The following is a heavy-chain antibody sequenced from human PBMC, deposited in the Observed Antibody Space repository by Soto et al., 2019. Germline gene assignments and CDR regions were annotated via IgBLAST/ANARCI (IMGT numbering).Heavy chain of an antibody. J-gene: IGHJ4*02. Sequence: QVQLVQSGAEVRKPGSSVRVSCKASGGSFNRHTISWVRQAPGQGLEWMGGIIPIFGTANHAQKFQGRVTIIADESTSTVYMELRRLRLADRGLYSGERGVGYDSTYYYYAYGGQETLVIVSS. D-gene: IGHD3-16*01. CDR1: GGSFNRHT. CDR3: ERGVGYDSTYYYYAY. V-gene: IGHV1-69*01. CDR2: IIPIFGTA.